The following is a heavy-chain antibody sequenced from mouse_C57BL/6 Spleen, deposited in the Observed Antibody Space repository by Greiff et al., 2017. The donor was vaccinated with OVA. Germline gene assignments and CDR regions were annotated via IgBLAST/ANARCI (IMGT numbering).Heavy chain of an antibody. V-gene: IGHV1-54*01. D-gene: IGHD2-1*01. CDR3: ARSGYYVNYVPFAY. CDR2: INPGSGGT. CDR1: GYAFTNYL. Sequence: VQLQQSGAELVRPGTSVKVSCKASGYAFTNYLIEWVKQRPGQGLEWIGVINPGSGGTNYNEKFKGKATLTADKSSSTAYMQLSSLTSEDSAVYFCARSGYYVNYVPFAYWGQGTLVTVSA. J-gene: IGHJ3*01.